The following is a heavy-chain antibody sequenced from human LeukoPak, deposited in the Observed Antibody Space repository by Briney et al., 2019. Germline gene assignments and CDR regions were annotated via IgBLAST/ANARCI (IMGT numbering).Heavy chain of an antibody. V-gene: IGHV3-48*03. CDR2: ISSSGSTI. Sequence: GGSLRLSCAASGYTFSTYEMNWVRQAPGKGLEWVSYISSSGSTIYYADSVKGRFTISRDNAKNSLYLQMNSLRAEDTAVYYCARGPLHVVVPAATWFDPWGQGILVTVSS. D-gene: IGHD2-2*01. J-gene: IGHJ5*02. CDR1: GYTFSTYE. CDR3: ARGPLHVVVPAATWFDP.